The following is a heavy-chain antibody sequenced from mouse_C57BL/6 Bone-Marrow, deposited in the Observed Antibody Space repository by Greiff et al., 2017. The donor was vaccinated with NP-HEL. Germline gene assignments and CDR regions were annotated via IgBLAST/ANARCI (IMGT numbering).Heavy chain of an antibody. CDR3: ARGYYYGIL. CDR1: GYTFTSYW. CDR2: IDPSDSYT. V-gene: IGHV1-69*01. D-gene: IGHD1-1*01. J-gene: IGHJ3*01. Sequence: VKLQQPGAELVMPGASVKLSCKASGYTFTSYWMHWVKQRPGQGLEWIGEIDPSDSYTNYNQKFKGKSTLTVDKSSSTAYMQLSSLTSEDSAVYYCARGYYYGILWGQGTLVTVSA.